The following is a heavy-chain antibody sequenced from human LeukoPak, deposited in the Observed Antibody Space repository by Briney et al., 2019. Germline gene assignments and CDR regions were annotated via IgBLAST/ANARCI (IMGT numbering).Heavy chain of an antibody. Sequence: GGSLRLSCVASGFTFTGHSMHWVRQAPGKGLEWVAIVADDEKTIFYADSLKGRFTVSRDNSKNTVYLQMNSLRDEDTAVYYCAREKQSGGTPFDYWGQGSLVTVSS. D-gene: IGHD1-26*01. CDR1: GFTFTGHS. J-gene: IGHJ4*02. CDR2: VADDEKTI. V-gene: IGHV3-30*04. CDR3: AREKQSGGTPFDY.